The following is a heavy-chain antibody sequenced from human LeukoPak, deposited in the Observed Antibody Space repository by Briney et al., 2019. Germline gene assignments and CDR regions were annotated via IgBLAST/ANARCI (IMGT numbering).Heavy chain of an antibody. CDR3: ARVDYYYYGMDV. J-gene: IGHJ6*02. Sequence: SVTVSCKASGGTFSSYAISWVRQAPGQGLEWMGGIIPIFGTANYAQKFQGRVTITADESTSTAYMELSSLRSEDTAVYYCARVDYYYYGMDVWGQGTTVTVSS. V-gene: IGHV1-69*13. CDR1: GGTFSSYA. CDR2: IIPIFGTA.